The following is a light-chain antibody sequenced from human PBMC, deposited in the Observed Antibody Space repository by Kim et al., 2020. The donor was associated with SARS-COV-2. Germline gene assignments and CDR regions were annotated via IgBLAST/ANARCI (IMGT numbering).Light chain of an antibody. CDR2: DTS. J-gene: IGKJ4*01. CDR3: QHYGSPTLT. CDR1: PGVSNTY. Sequence: SQGERATISCRDSPGVSNTYVAWYQQRPGQAPRLLIYDTSSRATGIADRFSGSGSGTDFTLTISRLEPEDFAVFYCQHYGSPTLTCGGGTKVDIK. V-gene: IGKV3-20*01.